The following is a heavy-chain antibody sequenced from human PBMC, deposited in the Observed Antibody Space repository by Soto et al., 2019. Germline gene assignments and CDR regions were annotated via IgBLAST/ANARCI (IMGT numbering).Heavy chain of an antibody. CDR2: ISWNSGSI. J-gene: IGHJ6*02. Sequence: GGSLRLSCAASGFTFDDYAMHWVRQAPGKGLEWVSGISWNSGSIGYADSVKGRFTISRDNAKNSLYLQMNSLRAEDTALYYCARVTIVGDTYWISGMDVWGQGTTVTVSS. V-gene: IGHV3-9*01. CDR1: GFTFDDYA. CDR3: ARVTIVGDTYWISGMDV. D-gene: IGHD1-26*01.